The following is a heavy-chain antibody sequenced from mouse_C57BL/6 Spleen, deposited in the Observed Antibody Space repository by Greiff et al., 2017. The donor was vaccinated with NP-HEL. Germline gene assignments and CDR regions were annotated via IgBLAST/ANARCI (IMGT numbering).Heavy chain of an antibody. D-gene: IGHD2-3*01. V-gene: IGHV1-52*01. CDR3: ARGDGYHDGSYWYFDV. CDR1: GYTFTSYW. J-gene: IGHJ1*03. CDR2: IDPSDSET. Sequence: QVQLQQPGAELVRPGSSVKLSCKASGYTFTSYWMHWVKQRPKQGLEWIGNIDPSDSETHYNQKFKDKATLTVDKSSSTAYMQLSSLTSEDSAAYYCARGDGYHDGSYWYFDVWGTGTTVTVSS.